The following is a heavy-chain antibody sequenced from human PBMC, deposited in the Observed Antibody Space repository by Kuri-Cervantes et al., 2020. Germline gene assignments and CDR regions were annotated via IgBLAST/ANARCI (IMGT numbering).Heavy chain of an antibody. D-gene: IGHD2-21*02. V-gene: IGHV4-39*07. CDR3: ARISPVGTAPFFDF. CDR1: GGSISSSSYY. J-gene: IGHJ4*02. Sequence: SETLSLTCTVSGGSISSSSYYWGWIRQPPGKGLEWIGSIYYSGSTYYNPSLKSRVTISVDTSKNQFSLKLSSVTAADTAVYYCARISPVGTAPFFDFWGQGTLVTVSS. CDR2: IYYSGST.